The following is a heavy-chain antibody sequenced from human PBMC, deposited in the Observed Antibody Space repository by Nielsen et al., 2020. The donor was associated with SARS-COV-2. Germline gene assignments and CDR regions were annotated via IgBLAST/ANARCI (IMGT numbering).Heavy chain of an antibody. V-gene: IGHV1-8*01. J-gene: IGHJ6*02. CDR2: MNPNSGDT. CDR1: GCTFTTYD. Sequence: ASVKVSCKASGCTFTTYDINWVRQATGQGLEWMGWMNPNSGDTGYAQKFQGRVTMTRNTSISTAYMELSSLRSEDTGVYYCARGKLTATVFNYYYGMDVWGQGTTVTVSS. D-gene: IGHD5-18*01. CDR3: ARGKLTATVFNYYYGMDV.